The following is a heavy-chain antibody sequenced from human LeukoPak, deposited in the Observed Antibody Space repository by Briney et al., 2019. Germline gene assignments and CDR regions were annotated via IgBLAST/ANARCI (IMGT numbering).Heavy chain of an antibody. CDR2: INPSIGST. D-gene: IGHD5-12*01. CDR1: GYSFTSLY. V-gene: IGHV1-46*01. Sequence: ASVKVSCKASGYSFTSLYMNWVRQAPGQGLEWVGLINPSIGSTRYAQQFQGRVTMTRDTSTSTVYMELSSLRSEDTAVYYCARKALERYSGYDGSEDYWGQGTLVTVSS. CDR3: ARKALERYSGYDGSEDY. J-gene: IGHJ4*02.